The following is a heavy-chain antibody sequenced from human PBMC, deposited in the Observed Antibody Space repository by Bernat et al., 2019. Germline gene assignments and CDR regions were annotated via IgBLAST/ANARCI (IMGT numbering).Heavy chain of an antibody. V-gene: IGHV4-34*01. J-gene: IGHJ4*02. Sequence: QVQLQQWGAGLLKPSETLSLTCAVYGGSFSGYYWSWIRQPPGKGLEWIGEINHSGSTNYNPSLKGRVTISVDTSKNKFSLKRRSVTAADTAVYYCARGRRGVGSGSRKPFDYWGQGTLVTVSS. CDR2: INHSGST. CDR1: GGSFSGYY. D-gene: IGHD3-10*01. CDR3: ARGRRGVGSGSRKPFDY.